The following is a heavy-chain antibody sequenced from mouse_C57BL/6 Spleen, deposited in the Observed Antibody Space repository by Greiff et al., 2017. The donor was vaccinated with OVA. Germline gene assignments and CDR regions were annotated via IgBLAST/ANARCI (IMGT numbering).Heavy chain of an antibody. Sequence: VQLQESGPELVKPGASVKISCKASGYAFSSSWMNWVKQRPGKGLEWIGRIYPGDGDTNYNGKFKGKATLTADKSSSTAYMQLSILTSEDSAVYFCSRSYSNYYAMDYWGQGTSVTVSS. CDR2: IYPGDGDT. CDR1: GYAFSSSW. J-gene: IGHJ4*01. D-gene: IGHD2-5*01. CDR3: SRSYSNYYAMDY. V-gene: IGHV1-82*01.